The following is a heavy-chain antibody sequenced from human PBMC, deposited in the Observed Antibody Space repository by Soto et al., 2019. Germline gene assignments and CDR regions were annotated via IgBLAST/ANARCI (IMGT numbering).Heavy chain of an antibody. CDR1: GFTFSNAW. J-gene: IGHJ4*01. Sequence: PGGSLRLSCAASGFTFSNAWINWVRQAPGKGLEWVGRIKSKTDGGTTDYAEPVKGRFAISRDDSNNMVYLQMNSLKIEDTAVYYCTTDSYSTIIIVRFDYWGHGTLVXVSS. CDR2: IKSKTDGGTT. D-gene: IGHD3-22*01. V-gene: IGHV3-15*07. CDR3: TTDSYSTIIIVRFDY.